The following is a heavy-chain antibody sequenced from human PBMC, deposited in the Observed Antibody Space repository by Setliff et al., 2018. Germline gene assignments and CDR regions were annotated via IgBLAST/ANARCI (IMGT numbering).Heavy chain of an antibody. V-gene: IGHV1-69*13. Sequence: GASVKVSCKASGDTFSTNVLSWVRQAPGQGLEWMGGIIPVFGTPNYAQKFQGRVTITADESTSTAYMELSSLRSDDTAMYYCARGGLHFWSGYYFSWGQGTLVTVS. CDR1: GDTFSTNV. D-gene: IGHD3-3*02. J-gene: IGHJ4*02. CDR3: ARGGLHFWSGYYFS. CDR2: IIPVFGTP.